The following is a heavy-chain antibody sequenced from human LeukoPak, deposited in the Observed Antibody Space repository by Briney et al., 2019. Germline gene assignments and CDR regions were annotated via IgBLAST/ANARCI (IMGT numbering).Heavy chain of an antibody. J-gene: IGHJ4*02. V-gene: IGHV4-34*01. D-gene: IGHD3-10*01. CDR2: INHSGST. CDR3: ARQPRTYYYGSGSYYFTGSYFDY. CDR1: GGSFSGYY. Sequence: SETLSLTCAVYGGSFSGYYWSWIRQPPGKGLEWIGEINHSGSTNYNPSLKSRVTISVDTSKNQFSLKLSSVTAAVTAVYYCARQPRTYYYGSGSYYFTGSYFDYWAREPWSPSPQ.